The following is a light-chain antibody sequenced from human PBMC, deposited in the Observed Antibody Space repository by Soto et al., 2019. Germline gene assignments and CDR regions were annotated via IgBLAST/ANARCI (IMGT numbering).Light chain of an antibody. CDR3: LQDYNYPPT. V-gene: IGKV3D-15*01. CDR1: QSVSGY. Sequence: ILMTHSPATLSVSPGERVTFSCRASQSVSGYLAWYQQKPGQAPRLLIYDASKRATGIPARFSGSGSGTDFTLTISSLQPEDFATYYCLQDYNYPPTFGQGTKVE. CDR2: DAS. J-gene: IGKJ1*01.